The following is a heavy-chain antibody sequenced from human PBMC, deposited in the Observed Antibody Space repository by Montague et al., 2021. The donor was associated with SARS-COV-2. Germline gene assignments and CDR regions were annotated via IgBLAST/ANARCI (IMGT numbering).Heavy chain of an antibody. D-gene: IGHD4-17*01. J-gene: IGHJ4*02. Sequence: ETLSLTCTVSGDSVSSSDHYWGWIRQPPGKGLEWLGIVYYSGYTYYNPSVKGRVTISIDASKNQFSLKLNSLTATDTAIYHCGRRRLREDYFDFWGQGTLLTVSS. V-gene: IGHV4-39*01. CDR2: VYYSGYT. CDR1: GDSVSSSDHY. CDR3: GRRRLREDYFDF.